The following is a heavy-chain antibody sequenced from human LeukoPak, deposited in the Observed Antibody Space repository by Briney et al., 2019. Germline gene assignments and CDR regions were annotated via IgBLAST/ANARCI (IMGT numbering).Heavy chain of an antibody. CDR2: ISGSGGST. CDR1: GFAFSSYA. J-gene: IGHJ4*02. Sequence: GGSLRLSCAASGFAFSSYAMNWVRQAPGKGLEGVSGISGSGGSTYHADSVKGRFTISRDSSKNTVYLQMNSLRDEDTAVYYCAKGEGTKGHYYFDSWGQGTLVTVSS. CDR3: AKGEGTKGHYYFDS. V-gene: IGHV3-23*01. D-gene: IGHD2-8*01.